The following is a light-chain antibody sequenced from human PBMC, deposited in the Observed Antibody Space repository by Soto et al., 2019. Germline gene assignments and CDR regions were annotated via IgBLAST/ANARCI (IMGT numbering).Light chain of an antibody. Sequence: EIVLTQSPATLSLSPGERATLSCRASQSVSSYLAWYHQKPGQAPRLLIYDASNRATGIPARFSGSGSGTDFTLTISSLEPEDFAVYYCQQRSNWPPLTFGQGTKVDIK. CDR1: QSVSSY. V-gene: IGKV3-11*01. CDR3: QQRSNWPPLT. J-gene: IGKJ1*01. CDR2: DAS.